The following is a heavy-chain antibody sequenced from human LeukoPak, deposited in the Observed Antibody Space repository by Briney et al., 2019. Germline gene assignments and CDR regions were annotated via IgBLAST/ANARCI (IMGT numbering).Heavy chain of an antibody. D-gene: IGHD4-11*01. Sequence: GGSLRLSCSASGFTVSDYGIQWVRQSPGKGLEWVAVVARDGGHKVYSDSVKGRLYISRDNSKNTAFLQMDSLRAEDAAVYFCAREHSHSNWFFDLWGPGTPVTVSS. CDR1: GFTVSDYG. V-gene: IGHV3-30*03. CDR3: AREHSHSNWFFDL. CDR2: VARDGGHK. J-gene: IGHJ2*01.